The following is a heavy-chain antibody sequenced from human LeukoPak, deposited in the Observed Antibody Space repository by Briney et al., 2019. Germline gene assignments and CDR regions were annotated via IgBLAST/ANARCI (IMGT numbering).Heavy chain of an antibody. CDR1: GRHISTYY. CDR2: IYYSGST. V-gene: IGHV4-59*01. D-gene: IGHD3-22*01. Sequence: SETLSLTCTVSGRHISTYYWSWIRQAPGKGLEWIGYIYYSGSTKYNPSLKSRVTISVDTSKNQFSLKLSSVTAADTAVYFCARGITDSIWYLDYWGQGTLVTVSS. CDR3: ARGITDSIWYLDY. J-gene: IGHJ4*02.